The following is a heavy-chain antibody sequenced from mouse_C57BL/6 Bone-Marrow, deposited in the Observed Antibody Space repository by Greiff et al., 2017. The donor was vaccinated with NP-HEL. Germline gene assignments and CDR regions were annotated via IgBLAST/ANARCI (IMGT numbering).Heavy chain of an antibody. V-gene: IGHV1-72*01. J-gene: IGHJ3*01. CDR2: IEPNSGGT. CDR1: GYTFTSYW. Sequence: QVQLQQPGAELVKPGASVKLSCKASGYTFTSYWMHWVKQRPGRGLEWIGRIEPNSGGTKYNEKFKSKATLTVDKPSSTAYMQLSSLTSEDSAVYYCARSRYYGSSPWFAYWGQGTLVTVSA. CDR3: ARSRYYGSSPWFAY. D-gene: IGHD1-1*01.